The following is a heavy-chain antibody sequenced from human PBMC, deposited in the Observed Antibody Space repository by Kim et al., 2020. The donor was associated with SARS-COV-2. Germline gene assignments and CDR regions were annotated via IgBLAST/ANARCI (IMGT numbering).Heavy chain of an antibody. CDR3: ARDRVGMDV. CDR1: GFTFSSYG. Sequence: GGSLRLSCAASGFTFSSYGMHWVRHAPGKGLEWVAVIWYDGSNKYYADSVKGRFTISRDNSKNTLYLQMNSLRAEDTAVYYCARDRVGMDVWGQGTTVTVSS. CDR2: IWYDGSNK. V-gene: IGHV3-33*01. J-gene: IGHJ6*02. D-gene: IGHD3-10*01.